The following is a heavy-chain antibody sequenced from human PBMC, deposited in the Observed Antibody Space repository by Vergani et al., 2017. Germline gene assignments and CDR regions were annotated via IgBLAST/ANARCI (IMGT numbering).Heavy chain of an antibody. V-gene: IGHV3-15*01. Sequence: EVQLVESGGGLVKPGGSLRLSCAASGFTFSNAWMSWVRQAPGKGLEWVGRIKSKTDGGTTDYAAPVKGRFTISRDDSKNTLYLQMNSLRAEDTAVYYCAKEWVEMATTPWYYFDYWGQGTLVTVSS. CDR1: GFTFSNAW. CDR3: AKEWVEMATTPWYYFDY. CDR2: IKSKTDGGTT. D-gene: IGHD5-24*01. J-gene: IGHJ4*02.